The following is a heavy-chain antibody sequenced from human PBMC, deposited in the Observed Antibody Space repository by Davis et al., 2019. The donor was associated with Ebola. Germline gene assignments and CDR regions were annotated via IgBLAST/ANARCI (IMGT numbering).Heavy chain of an antibody. CDR2: IYYSGST. CDR1: GGSISSSSYY. D-gene: IGHD2-2*02. V-gene: IGHV4-39*01. Sequence: SETLSLTCTVSGGSISSSSYYWGWIRQPPGKGLEWIGSIYYSGSTYYNPSLKSRVTISVDTSKNQFSLKLSSVTAADTAVYYCASFIVLVPAAIGYYYGMDVWGQGTTVTVSS. CDR3: ASFIVLVPAAIGYYYGMDV. J-gene: IGHJ6*02.